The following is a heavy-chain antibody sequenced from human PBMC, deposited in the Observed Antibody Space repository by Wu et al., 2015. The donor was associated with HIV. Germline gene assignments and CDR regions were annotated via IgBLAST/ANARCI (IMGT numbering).Heavy chain of an antibody. J-gene: IGHJ3*02. CDR2: INPNNGGT. CDR1: GYTFTGYY. CDR3: ARVIRRRGVAGTRDGSFDI. V-gene: IGHV1-2*02. Sequence: QVQLVQSGAEVKKPGASVKVSCKASGYTFTGYYMHWVRQAPGQGLEWMGWINPNNGGTNYAQKFQGRVTMTRDTSISTAYMGLSRLRSDDTAVYYCARVIRRRGVAGTRDGSFDIVGPRGQVVTVSS. D-gene: IGHD6-19*01.